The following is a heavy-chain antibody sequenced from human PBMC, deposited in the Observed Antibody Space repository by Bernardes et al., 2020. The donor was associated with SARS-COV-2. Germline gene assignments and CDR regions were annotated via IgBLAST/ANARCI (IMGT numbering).Heavy chain of an antibody. D-gene: IGHD6-19*01. CDR2: ISWNSGSI. J-gene: IGHJ4*02. V-gene: IGHV3-9*01. Sequence: GGSLRLSCAASGFTFDEYAMHWVRQAPGKGLEWVSGISWNSGSIGYADSVKGRFTISRDNAKNSLYLQMNSLRVEDTALYYCAKVAGYSSGWYDYWGQGTLVTVSS. CDR3: AKVAGYSSGWYDY. CDR1: GFTFDEYA.